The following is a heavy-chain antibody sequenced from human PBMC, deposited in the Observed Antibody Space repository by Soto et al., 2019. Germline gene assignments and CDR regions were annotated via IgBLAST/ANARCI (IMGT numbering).Heavy chain of an antibody. D-gene: IGHD2-2*01. J-gene: IGHJ4*02. CDR1: GFTFSSYA. Sequence: GESLKISCAASGFTFSSYAMSWVRQAPGKGLEWVSAISGSGGSTYYADSVKGRFTISRDNSKNTLYLQMNSLRAEDTAVYYCAKDLYCSSTSCDRVSFDYWGQGTLVTVSS. CDR3: AKDLYCSSTSCDRVSFDY. V-gene: IGHV3-23*01. CDR2: ISGSGGST.